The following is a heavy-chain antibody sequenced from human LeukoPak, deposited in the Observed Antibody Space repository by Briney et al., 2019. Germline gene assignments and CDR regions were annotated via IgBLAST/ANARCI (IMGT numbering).Heavy chain of an antibody. CDR3: ARDHTNSGSDYYYGMDV. V-gene: IGHV1-46*01. Sequence: ASVKVSCKASGYTFTSYYMHWVRQAPGQGLEWMGIINPSGGSTSYAQKFQGRVTMTRDTSTSTVYMELSSLRSEDTAVYYCARDHTNSGSDYYYGMDVWGHGTTVTVSS. J-gene: IGHJ6*02. D-gene: IGHD2-8*01. CDR2: INPSGGST. CDR1: GYTFTSYY.